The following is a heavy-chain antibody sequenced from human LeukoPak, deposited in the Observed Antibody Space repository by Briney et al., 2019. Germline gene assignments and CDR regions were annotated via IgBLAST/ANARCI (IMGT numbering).Heavy chain of an antibody. Sequence: PGGSLRLSCAASGFTVSSNYMSWVRQAPGKGLEWVSVIYSGGSTYYADSVKGRFTISRDNSKNTLYLQVNSLRAEDTAVYYCARVLSGSYFDYWGQGTLVTVSS. V-gene: IGHV3-53*01. CDR1: GFTVSSNY. CDR2: IYSGGST. J-gene: IGHJ4*02. CDR3: ARVLSGSYFDY. D-gene: IGHD1-26*01.